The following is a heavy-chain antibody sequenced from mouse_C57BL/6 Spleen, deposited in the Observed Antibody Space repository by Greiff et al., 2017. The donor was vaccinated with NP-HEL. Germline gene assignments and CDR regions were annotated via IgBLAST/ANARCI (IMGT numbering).Heavy chain of an antibody. CDR2: IYPGDGDT. D-gene: IGHD2-4*01. CDR1: GYAFSSYW. J-gene: IGHJ1*03. V-gene: IGHV1-80*01. CDR3: ARSEIYYDYDGDWYFDV. Sequence: VQLQQSGAELVKPGASVKISCKASGYAFSSYWMNWVKQRPGKGLEWIGQIYPGDGDTNYNGKFKGKATLTADKSSSTAYMQLSSLTSEDSAVYFCARSEIYYDYDGDWYFDVWGTGTTVTVSS.